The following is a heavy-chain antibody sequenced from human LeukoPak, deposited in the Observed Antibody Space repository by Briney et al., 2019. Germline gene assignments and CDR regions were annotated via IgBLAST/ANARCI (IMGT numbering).Heavy chain of an antibody. J-gene: IGHJ4*02. V-gene: IGHV5-51*01. CDR2: IYPGDSDT. CDR3: ARPSGSYFSYFDY. CDR1: GYSFTSYW. Sequence: RAGESLKISCKGSGYSFTSYWIGWVRQMPGKGLEWMGIIYPGDSDTRYSPSFQGQVTISADKSISTAYLQWSSLKASDTAMYYCARPSGSYFSYFDYWGQGTLVTVSS. D-gene: IGHD1-26*01.